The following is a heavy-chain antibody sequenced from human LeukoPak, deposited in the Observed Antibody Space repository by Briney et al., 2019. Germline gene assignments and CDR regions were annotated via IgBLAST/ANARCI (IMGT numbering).Heavy chain of an antibody. CDR3: ATRQHYDTDDG. J-gene: IGHJ1*01. V-gene: IGHV1-24*01. CDR2: FDPDRSET. Sequence: ASVKVSCKVSGYTLTHSDIHWVRQAPGKGLEWMGGFDPDRSETVYSQKFQGRLTLTQDTSIDTAYMELTSLRSEDTAVIFCATRQHYDTDDGWGQGTLVTVSS. D-gene: IGHD3-22*01. CDR1: GYTLTHSD.